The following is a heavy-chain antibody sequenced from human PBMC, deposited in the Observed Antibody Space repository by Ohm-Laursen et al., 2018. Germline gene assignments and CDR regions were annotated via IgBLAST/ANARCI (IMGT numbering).Heavy chain of an antibody. CDR3: ARERRDEGAIQ. CDR2: IYSGGST. Sequence: SLRLSCAASGFTFSAYWMSWVRQAPGKGLEWVSVIYSGGSTYYADSVKGRFTISRDNSKNTLYLQMNSLRAEDTAVYYCARERRDEGAIQWGQGTLVTVSS. D-gene: IGHD2-2*01. J-gene: IGHJ4*02. V-gene: IGHV3-66*01. CDR1: GFTFSAYW.